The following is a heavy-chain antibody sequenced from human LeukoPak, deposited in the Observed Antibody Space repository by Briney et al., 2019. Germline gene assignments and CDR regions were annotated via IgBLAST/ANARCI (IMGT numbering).Heavy chain of an antibody. Sequence: KPSETLSLTCTVYGGSFSGYYWNWIRQPPGKGLEWIGEVHHSGSINYSPSLQSRVTISVDTSKDQFSLNLSSVTAADTAVYYCVRGLYYDSSGYSLGDLWGQGTLVTVSS. CDR1: GGSFSGYY. D-gene: IGHD3-22*01. CDR2: VHHSGSI. J-gene: IGHJ5*02. V-gene: IGHV4-34*01. CDR3: VRGLYYDSSGYSLGDL.